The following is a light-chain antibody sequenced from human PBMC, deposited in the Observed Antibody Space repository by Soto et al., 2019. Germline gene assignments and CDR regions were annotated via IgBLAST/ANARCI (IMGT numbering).Light chain of an antibody. J-gene: IGLJ2*01. CDR2: AVS. CDR3: SSYTSSSTVV. CDR1: SSDVGGYNY. Sequence: QSALTQPASVSGSPGQSITISFTGTSSDVGGYNYVSWYQQHPGKAPTLMIYAVSNRPSGVSNRVSGSKSGNTASLTISGLQAEDEADYYCSSYTSSSTVVFGGGTKLTVL. V-gene: IGLV2-14*01.